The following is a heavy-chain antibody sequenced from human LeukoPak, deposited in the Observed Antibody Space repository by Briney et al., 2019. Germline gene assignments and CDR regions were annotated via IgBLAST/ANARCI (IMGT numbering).Heavy chain of an antibody. CDR3: VKDGVYYYDSSDYPH. D-gene: IGHD3-22*01. Sequence: PGGSLRFSCSASGFTFSSYAMHWVRQAPGKGLEYVSAISSNGGSTYYADSVKGRFTISRDNSKNTLYLQMGSLRTEDTAVYYCVKDGVYYYDSSDYPHWGQGTLVTVSS. CDR2: ISSNGGST. V-gene: IGHV3-64D*09. J-gene: IGHJ4*02. CDR1: GFTFSSYA.